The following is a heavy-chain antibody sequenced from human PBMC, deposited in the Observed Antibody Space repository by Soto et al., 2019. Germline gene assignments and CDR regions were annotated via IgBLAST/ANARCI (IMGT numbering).Heavy chain of an antibody. CDR1: GGSISSGGYS. V-gene: IGHV4-30-2*01. D-gene: IGHD5-18*01. J-gene: IGHJ5*02. Sequence: PSETLSLTCAVSGGSISSGGYSWSWIRQPPGKGLEWIGYIYHSGSTYYNPSLKSRVTISVDRSKNQFSLKLSSVTAADTAVYYCARGSTANNIINWFDPWGQGTLVSVSS. CDR3: ARGSTANNIINWFDP. CDR2: IYHSGST.